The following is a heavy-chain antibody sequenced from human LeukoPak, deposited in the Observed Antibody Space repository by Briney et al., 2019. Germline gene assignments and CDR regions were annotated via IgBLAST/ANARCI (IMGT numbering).Heavy chain of an antibody. CDR2: TRDKARGYRT. J-gene: IGHJ3*02. D-gene: IGHD3-22*01. CDR1: GVTLSDHH. CDR3: ARDGQEGDNSAFGI. V-gene: IGHV3-72*01. Sequence: GGSLRLSCAASGVTLSDHHMDWVRQAPGKGLEWVGRTRDKARGYRTEYAASVKDRFTISRDDSKTLVYLQMNSLKIEDTAVYYCARDGQEGDNSAFGIWGQGTVVTVYS.